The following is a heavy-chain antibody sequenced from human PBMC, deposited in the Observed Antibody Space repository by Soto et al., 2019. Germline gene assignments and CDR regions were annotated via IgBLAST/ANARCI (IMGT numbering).Heavy chain of an antibody. D-gene: IGHD5-12*01. CDR2: INSDGRST. V-gene: IGHV3-74*01. CDR3: EKGYSGYDYAN. J-gene: IGHJ4*02. Sequence: GSLRLSCAASGFTFSSYWMHWVRQAPGKGLVWVSRINSDGRSTTYADSVKGRFTISRDNAKNTLYLQMNSLSAEDTAVYFCEKGYSGYDYANWGQGSLVTVYS. CDR1: GFTFSSYW.